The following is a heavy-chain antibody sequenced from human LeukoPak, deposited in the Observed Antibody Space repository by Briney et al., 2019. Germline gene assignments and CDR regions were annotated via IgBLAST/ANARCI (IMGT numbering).Heavy chain of an antibody. CDR2: IGISSGNT. CDR1: GFRFSDYS. Sequence: GGSLRLSCAASGFRFSDYSMNWVRQAPGKGLEWFSYIGISSGNTNSADSVTSRFTISGDKDKNSLYAQMNSRRVDDTALLCCARDYNSAFYTWGQGNLVTVS. D-gene: IGHD1-1*01. J-gene: IGHJ5*02. CDR3: ARDYNSAFYT. V-gene: IGHV3-48*01.